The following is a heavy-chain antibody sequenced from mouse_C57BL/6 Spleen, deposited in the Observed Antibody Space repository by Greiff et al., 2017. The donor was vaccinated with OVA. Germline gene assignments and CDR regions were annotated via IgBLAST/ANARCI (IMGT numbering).Heavy chain of an antibody. CDR2: INPSNGGT. CDR3: ARWEGLRDFDY. V-gene: IGHV1-53*01. CDR1: GYTFTSYW. J-gene: IGHJ2*01. Sequence: QVHVKQPGTELVKPGASVKLSCKASGYTFTSYWMHWVKQRPGQGLEWIGNINPSNGGTNYNEKFKSKATLTVDKSSSTAYMQLSSLTSEDSAVYYCARWEGLRDFDYWGQGTTLTVSS. D-gene: IGHD2-2*01.